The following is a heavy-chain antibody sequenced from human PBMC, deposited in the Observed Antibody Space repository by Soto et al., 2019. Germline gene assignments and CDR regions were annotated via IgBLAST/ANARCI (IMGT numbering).Heavy chain of an antibody. CDR3: ARDDEYSGNGMDV. CDR1: GFTFSNYG. J-gene: IGHJ6*02. V-gene: IGHV3-33*01. Sequence: VQLVESGGGVVQPGRSLTLSCAASGFTFSNYGMHWVRQAPGKGLEWVAVILNDGSNRYHADSVKDRFTISRDNSKNTLYLQINSLRAEDTAVYYCARDDEYSGNGMDVWGQGTTVTVS. D-gene: IGHD3-10*01. CDR2: ILNDGSNR.